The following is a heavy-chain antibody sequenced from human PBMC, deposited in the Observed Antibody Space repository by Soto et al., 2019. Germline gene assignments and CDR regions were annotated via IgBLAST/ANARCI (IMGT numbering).Heavy chain of an antibody. CDR2: ISDSADNT. V-gene: IGHV3-23*01. J-gene: IGHJ4*02. Sequence: EVQLLESGGGLVQPGESLRLSCAASGFNFINYAMAWVHQAPGKGLEWLAAISDSADNTYYAGSVKGRFSISRDNSKNTLYLQMNSLSADDTAVYYCAKEEAGASDYWGQGTLVTVSS. CDR3: AKEEAGASDY. CDR1: GFNFINYA. D-gene: IGHD1-26*01.